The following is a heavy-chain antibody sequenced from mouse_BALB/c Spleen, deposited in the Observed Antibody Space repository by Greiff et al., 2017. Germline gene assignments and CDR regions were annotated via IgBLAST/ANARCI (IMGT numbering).Heavy chain of an antibody. V-gene: IGHV3-2*02. Sequence: EVKVEESGPGLVKPSQSLSLTCTVTGYSITSDYAWNWIRQFPGNKLEWMGYISYSGSTSYNPSLKSRISITRDTSKNQFFLQLNSVTTEDTATYYCARLGGVRVSAMDYWGQGTSVTVSS. CDR3: ARLGGVRVSAMDY. J-gene: IGHJ4*01. CDR1: GYSITSDYA. D-gene: IGHD2-2*01. CDR2: ISYSGST.